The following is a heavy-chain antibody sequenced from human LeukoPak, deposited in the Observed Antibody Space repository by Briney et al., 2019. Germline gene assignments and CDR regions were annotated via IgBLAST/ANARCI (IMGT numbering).Heavy chain of an antibody. Sequence: ASVKVSCKASGYTFTSYYMHWVRQAPGQGLEWMGIINPSGGSTNYAQKFQGRVTMTRDTSTSTVYMELSSLRSEDTAVYYCARSLGYCSSTSCSPGRYNGMDVWGKGTTVTVSS. CDR1: GYTFTSYY. CDR2: INPSGGST. D-gene: IGHD2-2*01. V-gene: IGHV1-46*01. CDR3: ARSLGYCSSTSCSPGRYNGMDV. J-gene: IGHJ6*04.